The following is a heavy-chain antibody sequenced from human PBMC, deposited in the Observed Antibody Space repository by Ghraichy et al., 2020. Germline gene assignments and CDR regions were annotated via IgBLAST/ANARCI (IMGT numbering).Heavy chain of an antibody. CDR1: GFTFDDYA. CDR3: AKDRGPSSYYFDY. CDR2: ISWNSGSI. J-gene: IGHJ4*02. Sequence: GGSLRLSCAASGFTFDDYAMHWVRQAPGKGLEWVSGISWNSGSIGYADSVKGRFTISRDNAKNSLYLQMNSLRAEDTALYYCAKDRGPSSYYFDYWGQGTLVTVSS. D-gene: IGHD6-6*01. V-gene: IGHV3-9*01.